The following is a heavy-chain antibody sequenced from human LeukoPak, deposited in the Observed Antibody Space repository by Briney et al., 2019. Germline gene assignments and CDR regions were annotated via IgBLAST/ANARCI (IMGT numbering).Heavy chain of an antibody. CDR1: GGSISSYY. Sequence: PSETLSLTCTVSGGSISSYYWSWIRQPPGKGLEWIGYIYYSGSTNYNPSLKSRVTISVDTSKNQFSLKLSSVTAADTAVYYCARRYNWNEADYFDYWGQGTLVTVSS. V-gene: IGHV4-59*08. CDR3: ARRYNWNEADYFDY. CDR2: IYYSGST. D-gene: IGHD1-1*01. J-gene: IGHJ4*02.